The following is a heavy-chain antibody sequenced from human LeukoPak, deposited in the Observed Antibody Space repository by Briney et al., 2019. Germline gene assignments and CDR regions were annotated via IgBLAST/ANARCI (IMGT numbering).Heavy chain of an antibody. CDR3: AGGLVVVTAIRY. Sequence: GGSLRLSCAVSGFTFSSYGMHWVRQAPGKGLEWVAVIWYDGGNKYYADSVKGRFTVSRDNSMNTLYLQMNSLRIDDTAVYYCAGGLVVVTAIRYWGQGTLVTVSS. V-gene: IGHV3-33*01. J-gene: IGHJ4*02. D-gene: IGHD2-21*02. CDR2: IWYDGGNK. CDR1: GFTFSSYG.